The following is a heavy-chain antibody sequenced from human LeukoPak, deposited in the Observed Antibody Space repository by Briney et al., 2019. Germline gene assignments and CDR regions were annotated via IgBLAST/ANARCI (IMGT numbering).Heavy chain of an antibody. V-gene: IGHV3-64*02. J-gene: IGHJ4*02. D-gene: IGHD2/OR15-2a*01. CDR1: GFTFSSYA. CDR3: AKISGDY. Sequence: GGSLRLSCAASGFTFSSYAMHWVRQAPGKGLEYVSAISSNGGSTYYADSVKGRFTISRDNAKNSLYLQMNSLRAEDTAVYYCAKISGDYWGQGTLVTVSS. CDR2: ISSNGGST.